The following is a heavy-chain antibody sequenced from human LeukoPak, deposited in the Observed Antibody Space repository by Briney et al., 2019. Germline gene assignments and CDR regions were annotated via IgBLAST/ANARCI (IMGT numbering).Heavy chain of an antibody. Sequence: SETLSLTCTVSGGSISSSPYYWGWIRQPPGKGLEWIGSIYYSGTTHYNPSLESRVTISVDTSKNQFSLKLASVTAADTAVYYCARAHYGSGTYYWDYWGHGTLVTVSS. CDR2: IYYSGTT. CDR1: GGSISSSPYY. J-gene: IGHJ4*01. CDR3: ARAHYGSGTYYWDY. D-gene: IGHD3-10*01. V-gene: IGHV4-39*07.